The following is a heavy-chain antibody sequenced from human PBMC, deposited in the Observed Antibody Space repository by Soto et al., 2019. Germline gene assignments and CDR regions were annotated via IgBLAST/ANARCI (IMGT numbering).Heavy chain of an antibody. CDR1: GFTFNNFV. CDR3: AKDLRDTSSRGGFDI. V-gene: IGHV3-23*01. J-gene: IGHJ3*02. CDR2: ISSSGGGT. Sequence: EVQLLESGGGLVQPGGSLRLSCTASGFTFNNFVMNWVRQAPGKGLEWVSTISSSGGGTYYADSVQGRFTISRDNSKNTLYVQMNRMRADDTAIYYCAKDLRDTSSRGGFDIWGQGTMVIVSS. D-gene: IGHD6-6*01.